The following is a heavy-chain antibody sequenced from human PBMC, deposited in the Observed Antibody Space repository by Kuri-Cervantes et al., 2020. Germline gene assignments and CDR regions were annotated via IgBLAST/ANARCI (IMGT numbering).Heavy chain of an antibody. CDR1: GLTFSSND. D-gene: IGHD3-10*01. J-gene: IGHJ4*02. CDR3: AKVLRGYYGSGGPFDY. CDR2: ISGSGGST. Sequence: GESLKISCAASGLTFSSNDMHWVRQVTGKGLEWVSAISGSGGSTYYADSVKGRFTISRDNSKNTLYLQMNSLRAEDTAVYYCAKVLRGYYGSGGPFDYWGQGTLVTVSS. V-gene: IGHV3-23*01.